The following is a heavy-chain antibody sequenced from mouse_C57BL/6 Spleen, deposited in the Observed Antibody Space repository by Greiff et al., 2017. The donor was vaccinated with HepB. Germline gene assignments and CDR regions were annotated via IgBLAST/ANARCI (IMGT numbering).Heavy chain of an antibody. CDR1: GFTFSSYA. J-gene: IGHJ4*01. V-gene: IGHV5-4*01. CDR3: ARYLVNSHAMDY. D-gene: IGHD1-3*01. CDR2: ISDGGSYT. Sequence: EVQGVESGGGLVKPGGSLKLSCAASGFTFSSYAMSWVRQTPEKRLEWVATISDGGSYTYYPDNVKGRFTISRDNAKNNLYLQMSHLKSDVTAMYYCARYLVNSHAMDYWGQGTSVTVSS.